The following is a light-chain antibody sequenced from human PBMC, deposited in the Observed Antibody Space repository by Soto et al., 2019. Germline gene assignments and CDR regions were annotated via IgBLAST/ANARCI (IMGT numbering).Light chain of an antibody. V-gene: IGLV2-8*01. J-gene: IGLJ1*01. CDR3: KSYAGSNNYV. CDR1: KSDIGVYDF. CDR2: EVV. Sequence: QSALTQPPSASWSPGHSVTISCTGTKSDIGVYDFVSWYQHHPGKAPRLIIYEVVQRPSGVPDRFSGSKSGNTASLTVSGLQAADEADYFCKSYAGSNNYVFGSGTKVTVL.